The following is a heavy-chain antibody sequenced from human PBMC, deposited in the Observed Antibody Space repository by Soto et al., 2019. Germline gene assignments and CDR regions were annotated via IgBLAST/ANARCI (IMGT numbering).Heavy chain of an antibody. J-gene: IGHJ5*02. V-gene: IGHV4-31*03. CDR3: ARSVFP. Sequence: QVQLQESGPGLVKPSQTLSLTCTVSGGSISSGGYYWTRIRPHPGKGLERIGYIYYSWSTSYNPSLKSRVTISLHTSKNQITLKLCSVTAADTAVYYCARSVFPWGQGTLVTVSS. CDR1: GGSISSGGYY. CDR2: IYYSWST.